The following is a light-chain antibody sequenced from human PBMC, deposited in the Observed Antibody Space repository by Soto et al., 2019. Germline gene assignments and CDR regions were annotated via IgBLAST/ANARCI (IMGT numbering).Light chain of an antibody. CDR3: QKSYSPPLT. V-gene: IGKV1-39*01. CDR2: AAS. CDR1: QSISSY. J-gene: IGKJ3*01. Sequence: DIPMTQSPSSLSASVGDRVTITCRASQSISSYLNWYQQKPGKAPKLLIYAASSLQSGVPSRFRGSGSGTVFTLTITSLQPKVFAIYYCQKSYSPPLTSGPGTKVDTK.